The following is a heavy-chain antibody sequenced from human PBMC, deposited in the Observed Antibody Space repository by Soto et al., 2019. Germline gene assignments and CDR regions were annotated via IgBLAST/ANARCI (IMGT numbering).Heavy chain of an antibody. J-gene: IGHJ6*02. V-gene: IGHV3-13*01. CDR2: IGTAGDT. CDR3: ARAEQWLNYYYGMDV. D-gene: IGHD6-19*01. CDR1: GFIFSSDW. Sequence: GSLRLSCAASGFIFSSDWMHWVRQATGKGLEWVSAIGTAGDTYYPGSVKGRFTISRENAKNSLYLQMNSLRAGDTAVYYCARAEQWLNYYYGMDVWGQGTTVTVSS.